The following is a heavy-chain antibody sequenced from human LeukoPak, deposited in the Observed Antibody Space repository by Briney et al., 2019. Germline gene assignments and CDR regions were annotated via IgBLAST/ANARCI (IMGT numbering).Heavy chain of an antibody. CDR3: ASPTYYYDSSGYTYAFDI. V-gene: IGHV1-69*06. CDR2: IIPIFGTA. J-gene: IGHJ3*02. D-gene: IGHD3-22*01. CDR1: GGTFSSYA. Sequence: SVKVSCKASGGTFSSYAISWVRQAPGQGLEWMGGIIPIFGTANYAQKFQGRVTITADKSTSTAYMELSSLRSEDTAVYYCASPTYYYDSSGYTYAFDIWGQGTMVTVSS.